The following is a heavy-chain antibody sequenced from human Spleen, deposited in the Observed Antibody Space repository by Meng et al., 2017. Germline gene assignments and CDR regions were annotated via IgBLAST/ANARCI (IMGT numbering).Heavy chain of an antibody. Sequence: GGSLRLSCAASGFYFNNAWMSWVRQAPGKGLEWVAVIYYDGSNKYYADSVKGRATISRDNSKNTLCLEMNSLRAEDTAVYYCARGGVYAIRTDYWGQGTLVTVSS. D-gene: IGHD2-8*01. CDR3: ARGGVYAIRTDY. J-gene: IGHJ4*02. CDR1: GFYFNNAW. V-gene: IGHV3-33*08. CDR2: IYYDGSNK.